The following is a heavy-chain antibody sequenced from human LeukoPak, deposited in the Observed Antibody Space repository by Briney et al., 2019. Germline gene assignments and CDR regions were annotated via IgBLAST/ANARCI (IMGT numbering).Heavy chain of an antibody. Sequence: GASVKVSCKASGYTFTSYDINWVRQATGKGLEWMGGFDPEDGETIYAQKFQGRVTMTEDTSTDTAYMELSSLRSGDTAVYYCASDLSPFSGAAAGGWGQGTLVTVSS. J-gene: IGHJ4*02. V-gene: IGHV1-24*01. CDR1: GYTFTSYD. CDR3: ASDLSPFSGAAAGG. CDR2: FDPEDGET. D-gene: IGHD6-13*01.